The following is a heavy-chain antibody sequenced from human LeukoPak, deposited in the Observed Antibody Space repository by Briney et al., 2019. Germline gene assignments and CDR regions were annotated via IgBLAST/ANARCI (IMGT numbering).Heavy chain of an antibody. CDR2: ISWNSGSI. Sequence: GGSLRLSCAASGFTFDDYAMHWVRQAPGKGLEWVSGISWNSGSIGYADSVKGRFTISGDNAKNSLYLQMNSLRAEDTALYYCAKEVHSSSGLYYYYGMDVWGQGTTVTVSS. V-gene: IGHV3-9*01. J-gene: IGHJ6*02. CDR1: GFTFDDYA. CDR3: AKEVHSSSGLYYYYGMDV. D-gene: IGHD6-6*01.